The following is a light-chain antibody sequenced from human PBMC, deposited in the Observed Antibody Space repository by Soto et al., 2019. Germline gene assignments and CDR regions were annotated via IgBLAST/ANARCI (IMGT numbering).Light chain of an antibody. V-gene: IGLV1-40*01. CDR2: GNS. J-gene: IGLJ1*01. Sequence: QAVVTQPPSVSGAPGQRVTISCIGSSSNIGAGYDVHWYQQLPGTAPKLLIYGNSNRPSGVPDRFSGSKSGTSASLAITGLQAEDEADYYCQSYDSSLSGLVFGTGTKVTVL. CDR1: SSNIGAGYD. CDR3: QSYDSSLSGLV.